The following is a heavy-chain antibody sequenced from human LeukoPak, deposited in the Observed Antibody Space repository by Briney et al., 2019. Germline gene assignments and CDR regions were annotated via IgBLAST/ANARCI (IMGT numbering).Heavy chain of an antibody. CDR1: GYSTSSGYY. CDR3: ARDHGYSSSSYAYYYYYYMDV. D-gene: IGHD6-6*01. CDR2: IYHSGST. J-gene: IGHJ6*03. Sequence: SETLSLTCTVSGYSTSSGYYWGWIRQPPGKGLEWIGSIYHSGSTYYNPSLKSRVTISVDTSKNQFSLKLSSVTAADTAVYYCARDHGYSSSSYAYYYYYYMDVWGKGTTVTVSS. V-gene: IGHV4-38-2*02.